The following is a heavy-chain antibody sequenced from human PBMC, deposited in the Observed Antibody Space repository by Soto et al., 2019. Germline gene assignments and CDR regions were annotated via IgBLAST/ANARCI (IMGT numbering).Heavy chain of an antibody. D-gene: IGHD2-2*01. Sequence: SDTLSLSCAVYDVSFSGYYWSWIRPPPGKGLEWIGEINHSGSTNYNPSLKSRVTISVDTSKNQFSLKLSSVTAADTAVYYCASTSCSSTSCYANWFDPWGQGTPVTVSS. V-gene: IGHV4-34*01. CDR1: DVSFSGYY. J-gene: IGHJ5*02. CDR3: ASTSCSSTSCYANWFDP. CDR2: INHSGST.